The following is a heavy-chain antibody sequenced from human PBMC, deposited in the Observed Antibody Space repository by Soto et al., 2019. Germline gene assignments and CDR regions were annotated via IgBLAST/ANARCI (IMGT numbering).Heavy chain of an antibody. D-gene: IGHD4-17*01. J-gene: IGHJ4*02. V-gene: IGHV3-64*01. CDR1: GFTFSSYA. CDR3: ARGAGDYGDYYSDH. CDR2: IRSNGGST. Sequence: GGSLRLSCAASGFTFSSYAMHWVRQAPGKGLEYVAAIRSNGGSTYYANSVKGRFTISRDNSKNTLYLQMGSLRAEDMAVYYCARGAGDYGDYYSDHWGQGTLVTVSS.